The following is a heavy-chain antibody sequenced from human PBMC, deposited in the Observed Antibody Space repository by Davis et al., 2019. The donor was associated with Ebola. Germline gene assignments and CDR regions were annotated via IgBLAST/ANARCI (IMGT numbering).Heavy chain of an antibody. Sequence: GESLKISCAASGFTFDDYTMHWVRQAPGKGLEWVSLISWDGGSTYYADSVKGRFTISRDNSKNSLYLQMNSLRTEDTALYYCAKTNIVATILGYFDYWGQGTLVTVSS. D-gene: IGHD5-12*01. CDR2: ISWDGGST. J-gene: IGHJ4*02. CDR1: GFTFDDYT. CDR3: AKTNIVATILGYFDY. V-gene: IGHV3-43*01.